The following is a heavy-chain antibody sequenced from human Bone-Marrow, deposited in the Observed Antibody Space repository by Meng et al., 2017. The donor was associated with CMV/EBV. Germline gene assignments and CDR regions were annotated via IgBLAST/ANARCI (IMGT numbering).Heavy chain of an antibody. Sequence: ASVKVSCKASGYTFTSYDINWVRQATGQGLEWMGWMNPNSGNTGYAQKFQGRVTITRNTSISTAYMELSSLRSEDTAVYYCARDRYCGGDCYHYYYGLDVWGQGTTVTVSS. CDR1: GYTFTSYD. V-gene: IGHV1-8*03. D-gene: IGHD2-21*01. J-gene: IGHJ6*02. CDR3: ARDRYCGGDCYHYYYGLDV. CDR2: MNPNSGNT.